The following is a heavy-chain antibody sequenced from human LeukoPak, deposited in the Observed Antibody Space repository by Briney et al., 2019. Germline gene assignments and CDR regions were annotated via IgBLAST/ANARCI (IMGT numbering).Heavy chain of an antibody. D-gene: IGHD3-9*01. V-gene: IGHV3-13*01. Sequence: GGSLRLSCAASGFTFSSYDMHWVRQATGKGLEWVSAIGTAGDTYYPGSVKGRFTISREIAKNSLYLQMNSLRAGDTAVYYCARALSGDILTGYYDYWGQGTLVTVSS. J-gene: IGHJ4*02. CDR1: GFTFSSYD. CDR3: ARALSGDILTGYYDY. CDR2: IGTAGDT.